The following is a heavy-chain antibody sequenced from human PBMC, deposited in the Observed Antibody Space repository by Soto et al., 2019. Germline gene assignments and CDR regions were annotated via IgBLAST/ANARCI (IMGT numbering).Heavy chain of an antibody. CDR2: VNNDGTEA. Sequence: GGSPRLSCAASGFTLSSHWMFWVRQAPGKGLVWVSRVNNDGTEAAYADSVKGRFTMSRDNAKNTLYLQMDSLRDEDTAVYYCATPDDGYTFGKLDYWGPGTLVTVSS. CDR3: ATPDDGYTFGKLDY. J-gene: IGHJ4*02. V-gene: IGHV3-74*01. D-gene: IGHD5-18*01. CDR1: GFTLSSHW.